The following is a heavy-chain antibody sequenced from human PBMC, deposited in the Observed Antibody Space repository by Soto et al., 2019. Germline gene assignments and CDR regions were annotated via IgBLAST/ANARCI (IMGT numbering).Heavy chain of an antibody. D-gene: IGHD3-10*01. CDR3: ATTPGGGGY. CDR2: IYSGGYT. J-gene: IGHJ4*02. CDR1: GFTVSNNY. Sequence: EVQLVESGGGLIQPGGSLRLSCAVSGFTVSNNYMSWVRQAPGKGLEGVSVIYSGGYTAYGDSVKGRFTISRDNSTNPLNLQMNSVGPADPAVFCRATTPGGGGYWGQGTLVTVSS. V-gene: IGHV3-53*01.